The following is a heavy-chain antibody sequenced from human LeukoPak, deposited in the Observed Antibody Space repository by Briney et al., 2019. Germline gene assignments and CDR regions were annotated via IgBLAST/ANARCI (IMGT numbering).Heavy chain of an antibody. Sequence: SVKVSFKASGYTFTSYEINWVRQATGQGLAWMGWMNPNSGNIGYAQKFQGRVTITRNTSISTAYMELSSLRSGDTAVYYCARGLNKISGYSYGFRYYYMDVWGKGTTVTVSS. D-gene: IGHD5-18*01. CDR3: ARGLNKISGYSYGFRYYYMDV. J-gene: IGHJ6*03. V-gene: IGHV1-8*01. CDR2: MNPNSGNI. CDR1: GYTFTSYE.